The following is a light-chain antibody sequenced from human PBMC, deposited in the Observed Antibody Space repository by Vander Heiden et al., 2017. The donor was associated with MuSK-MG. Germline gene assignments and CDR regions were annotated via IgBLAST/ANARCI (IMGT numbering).Light chain of an antibody. J-gene: IGLJ2*01. CDR2: ADD. CDR1: SSDIGAGYD. Sequence: QSVLTQPPSVSAAPGQRVTISCTGSSSDIGAGYDVHWYQQVPGSAPKLSSCADDNRPSGVPDRFSGSKSDTSASLAITGLQAEDEADFYCQSYDSSLSTAIFGGGTKLNV. V-gene: IGLV1-40*01. CDR3: QSYDSSLSTAI.